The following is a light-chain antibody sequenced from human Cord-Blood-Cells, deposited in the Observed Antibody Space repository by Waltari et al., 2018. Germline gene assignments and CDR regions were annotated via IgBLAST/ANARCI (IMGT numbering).Light chain of an antibody. V-gene: IGKV1-33*01. CDR2: DAS. J-gene: IGKJ4*01. Sequence: DIQMTQSPSSLSASVGDRVTITCKSSQDIINYLNWYQEKPGKAPKLLIYDASNLETGVPSRFSGSGSGTDFTFTISSLQPEDIATYYCQQYNNLPLTFGGGTKVEIK. CDR3: QQYNNLPLT. CDR1: QDIINY.